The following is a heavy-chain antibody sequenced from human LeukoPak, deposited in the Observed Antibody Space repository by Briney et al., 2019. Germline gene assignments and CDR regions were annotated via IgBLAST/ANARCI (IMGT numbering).Heavy chain of an antibody. CDR3: ARRAVVIGVGYFDY. V-gene: IGHV5-51*01. CDR2: IYPGDSDI. Sequence: GESLKISCKGSGYSFTTYWIGWVRQMPGKGLEWMGIIYPGDSDIRISPSFQGQVTISVDKSISTAYLQWSSLKASDTATYYCARRAVVIGVGYFDYWGQGTLVTVSS. J-gene: IGHJ4*02. D-gene: IGHD4-23*01. CDR1: GYSFTTYW.